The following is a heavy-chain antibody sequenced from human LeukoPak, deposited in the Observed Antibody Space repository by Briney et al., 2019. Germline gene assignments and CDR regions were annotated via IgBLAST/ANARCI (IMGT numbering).Heavy chain of an antibody. V-gene: IGHV3-7*01. CDR1: GFTFSSSA. J-gene: IGHJ4*02. D-gene: IGHD3-9*01. Sequence: GGSLRLSCAASGFTFSSSAINWVRQAPGKGLEWVANIKQDGSEKYYVDSVKGRFTISRDNAKNSLYLQMNSLRAEDTAVYYCARNYDILTGYQYPYYFDYWGQGTLVTVSS. CDR2: IKQDGSEK. CDR3: ARNYDILTGYQYPYYFDY.